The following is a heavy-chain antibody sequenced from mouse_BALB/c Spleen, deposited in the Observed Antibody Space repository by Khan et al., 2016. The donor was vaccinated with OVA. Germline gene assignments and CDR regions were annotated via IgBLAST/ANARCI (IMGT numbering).Heavy chain of an antibody. V-gene: IGHV5-6*01. CDR3: ASHLTGSFAY. D-gene: IGHD4-1*01. CDR2: INSDGYYT. Sequence: VQLKESGGDLMKPGGSLKLSCAASGFTFSTYGMSWVRQTPDKRLEWVATINSDGYYTYYPDSVQGRFTISRNNAKNTLYRQMSSLKSEDTAMYYCASHLTGSFAYWGQGTLVTVSA. J-gene: IGHJ3*01. CDR1: GFTFSTYG.